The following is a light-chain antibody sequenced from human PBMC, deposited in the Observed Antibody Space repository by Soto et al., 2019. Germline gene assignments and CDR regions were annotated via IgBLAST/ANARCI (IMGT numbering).Light chain of an antibody. CDR2: AAS. V-gene: IGKV1-39*01. Sequence: DIQMTQSPSSLSASVGDRVTITCRASQSISNFLNWYQQKPGKAPKLLIYAASSLQSGVPSRFSGSGSGTDFTLTISGLQPDDFAAFYCQQTYSSPWTFGQGTKVEIK. J-gene: IGKJ1*01. CDR1: QSISNF. CDR3: QQTYSSPWT.